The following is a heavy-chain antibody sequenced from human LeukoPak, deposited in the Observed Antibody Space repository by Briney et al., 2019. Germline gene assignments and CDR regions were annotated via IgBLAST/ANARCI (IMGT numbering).Heavy chain of an antibody. V-gene: IGHV4-59*01. Sequence: SETLSLTCTVSGGYISSYYWSWIRQPPGKGLEWIGYIYYSGSTNYNPSLKSRVTISVDTSKNQFSLKLSSVTAADTAVYYCARDLGDYVWGSYRHGNWFDPWGQGTLVTVSS. CDR1: GGYISSYY. CDR3: ARDLGDYVWGSYRHGNWFDP. CDR2: IYYSGST. J-gene: IGHJ5*02. D-gene: IGHD3-16*02.